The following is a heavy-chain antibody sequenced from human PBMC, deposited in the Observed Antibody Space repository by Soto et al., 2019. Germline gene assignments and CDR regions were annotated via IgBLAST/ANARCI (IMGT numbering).Heavy chain of an antibody. V-gene: IGHV5-10-1*01. D-gene: IGHD3-3*01. CDR2: IDPSDSYT. CDR1: GYSFTIYW. Sequence: GESLKISCKGSGYSFTIYWISWVRQMPGRGLEWMGRIDPSDSYTNYSPSFQGHVTISADKSISTAYLQWSSLKASDTAMYYCALYDFWSGYYSSYYGMDVWGQGTTVTVSS. CDR3: ALYDFWSGYYSSYYGMDV. J-gene: IGHJ6*02.